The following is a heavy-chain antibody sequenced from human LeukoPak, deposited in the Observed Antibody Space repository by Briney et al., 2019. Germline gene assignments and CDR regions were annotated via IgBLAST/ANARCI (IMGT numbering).Heavy chain of an antibody. CDR3: ARAAHYYYYLDV. Sequence: ASVKVSCKASGYTFTYYPMHWVRQAPGQGLEWMGWINPNSGGTNYAQKFQGRVTMTRDTSISTAYMELSRLKSDDTAVYYCARAAHYYYYLDVWGKGTTVTVSS. CDR1: GYTFTYYP. V-gene: IGHV1-2*02. J-gene: IGHJ6*03. CDR2: INPNSGGT.